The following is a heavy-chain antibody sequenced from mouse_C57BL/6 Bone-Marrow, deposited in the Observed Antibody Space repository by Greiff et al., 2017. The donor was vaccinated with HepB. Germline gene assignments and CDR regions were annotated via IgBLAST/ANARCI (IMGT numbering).Heavy chain of an antibody. V-gene: IGHV14-2*01. D-gene: IGHD2-5*01. CDR1: GFNIKDYY. CDR3: ARSGSNYSYYYAMDY. J-gene: IGHJ4*01. Sequence: EVQRVESGAELVKPGASVKLSCTASGFNIKDYYMHWVKQRTEQGLEWIGRIDPEDGETKYAPKFQGKATITADTSSNTAYLQLSSLTSEDTAVYYCARSGSNYSYYYAMDYWGQGTSVTVSS. CDR2: IDPEDGET.